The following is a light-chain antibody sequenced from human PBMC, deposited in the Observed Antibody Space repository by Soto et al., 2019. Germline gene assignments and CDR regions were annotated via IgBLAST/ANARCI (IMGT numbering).Light chain of an antibody. Sequence: DVQMTQSPASLSASVGDRVTITCRASQSISKNLNWYQHKVGKAPQLLIYSASDSQAGVPSRFSGSGSGTDFTLIISGLQPEDFATYYCQQSYISPHTFGQGTKVEIK. V-gene: IGKV1-39*01. J-gene: IGKJ2*01. CDR1: QSISKN. CDR2: SAS. CDR3: QQSYISPHT.